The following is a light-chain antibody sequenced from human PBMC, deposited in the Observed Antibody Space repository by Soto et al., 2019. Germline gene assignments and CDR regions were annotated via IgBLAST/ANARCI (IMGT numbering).Light chain of an antibody. CDR3: QQSYSTPPWT. CDR2: AAS. Sequence: DIQMTQSPSSLSASVGDRVTITCRASQSISSYLNWYQQKPGKAPKLLIYAASSLQSGVPSRFSGSGSGTEFTLTISSLQPEDFATYYCQQSYSTPPWTFGQGTTVAIK. CDR1: QSISSY. V-gene: IGKV1-39*01. J-gene: IGKJ1*01.